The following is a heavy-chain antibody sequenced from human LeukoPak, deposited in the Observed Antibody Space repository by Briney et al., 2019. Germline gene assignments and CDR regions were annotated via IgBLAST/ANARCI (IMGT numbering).Heavy chain of an antibody. V-gene: IGHV5-51*01. CDR2: IYPGDSDT. Sequence: GESRKISCKGSGYSFTSYWIGWVRQMPGKGLEWMGIIYPGDSDTRYSPSFQGQVTISADKSISTAYLQWSSLKASDTTMYYCARLWQWPIFGAFDIWGQGTMVTVSS. J-gene: IGHJ3*02. D-gene: IGHD6-19*01. CDR3: ARLWQWPIFGAFDI. CDR1: GYSFTSYW.